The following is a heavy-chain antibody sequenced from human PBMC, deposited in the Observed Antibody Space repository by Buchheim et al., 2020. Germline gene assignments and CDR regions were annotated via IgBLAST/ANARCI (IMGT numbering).Heavy chain of an antibody. V-gene: IGHV3-48*02. CDR3: ASALDPYDFWSGYYFDY. Sequence: EVQLVESGGGLVQPGGSLRLSCAASGFTFSSYSMNWVRQAPGKGLEWVSYISSSSSTIYYADSVKGRFTISRDNAKNSLYLQMNSLRDEDTAVYYCASALDPYDFWSGYYFDYWGQGTL. CDR2: ISSSSSTI. CDR1: GFTFSSYS. D-gene: IGHD3-3*01. J-gene: IGHJ4*02.